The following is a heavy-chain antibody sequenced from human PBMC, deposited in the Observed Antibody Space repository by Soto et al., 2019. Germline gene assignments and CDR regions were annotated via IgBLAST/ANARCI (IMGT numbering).Heavy chain of an antibody. CDR2: INPAGNVK. Sequence: VQLVESGGGLVKPGEPLRLSCTASGLTFSISWMTWVRQAPGEGLEWVSNINPAGNVKQYADSVKERFTISRDNAKNSLFLQMSGLRVEDTAVYYCATANSPYAFDMWGQGTMVTVSS. J-gene: IGHJ3*02. D-gene: IGHD7-27*01. V-gene: IGHV3-7*01. CDR3: ATANSPYAFDM. CDR1: GLTFSISW.